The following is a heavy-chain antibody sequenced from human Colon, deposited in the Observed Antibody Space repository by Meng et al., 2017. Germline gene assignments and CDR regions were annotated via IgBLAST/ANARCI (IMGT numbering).Heavy chain of an antibody. CDR2: ISQSGTT. CDR1: SGSISSSNW. V-gene: IGHV4-4*02. D-gene: IGHD3-9*01. J-gene: IGHJ4*02. Sequence: QARLQESGPGLVKPSGIVALTCAVSSGSISSSNWWSWVRQPPGKGLEWIGEISQSGTTYYNPSLKSRVTITGDWSKNQFSLNLNSVTAADTALYYCVRQGMTSYSWGYWGQGTLVTVSS. CDR3: VRQGMTSYSWGY.